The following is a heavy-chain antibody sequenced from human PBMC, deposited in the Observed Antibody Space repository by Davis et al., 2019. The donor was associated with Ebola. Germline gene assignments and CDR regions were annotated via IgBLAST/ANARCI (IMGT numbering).Heavy chain of an antibody. J-gene: IGHJ4*02. V-gene: IGHV1-24*01. D-gene: IGHD6-6*01. Sequence: ASVKVSCKVSEYSLAELSIHWVRQDAGKGLEWLGSFDPEHGGAIYSQKFQGRVTMIDDTSTDTAYMELSSLRSEDTAVYYCARDSRIAARPGMGYWGQGTLVTVSS. CDR1: EYSLAELS. CDR2: FDPEHGGA. CDR3: ARDSRIAARPGMGY.